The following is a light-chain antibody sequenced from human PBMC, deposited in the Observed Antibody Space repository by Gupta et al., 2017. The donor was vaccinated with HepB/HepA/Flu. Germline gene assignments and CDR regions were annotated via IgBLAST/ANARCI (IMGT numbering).Light chain of an antibody. V-gene: IGKV1-5*03. CDR1: ESISRW. J-gene: IGKJ1*01. CDR2: QAS. CDR3: QHFHSYPWT. Sequence: DTQMTQFPSSLSASIGDRVTITCRASESISRWLAWYQQKPGRAPKLLVNQASTLQSGVSSRFSGSGSGTEFTLTISSLQPDDFATYYCQHFHSYPWTFGQGTKVEVK.